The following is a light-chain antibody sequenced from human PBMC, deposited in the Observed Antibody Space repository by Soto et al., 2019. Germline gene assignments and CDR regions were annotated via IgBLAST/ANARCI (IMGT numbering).Light chain of an antibody. J-gene: IGKJ1*01. CDR3: QQYNDWPQT. Sequence: EVVLTQSPVTLSLSPGERASLSCRASQFLSSYLAWYQQIPGQAPRLLIHGASTRATGIPARFSGSGSGTEFTLTISSLQSEDFAVYYCQQYNDWPQTFGQGTKVDIK. V-gene: IGKV3-15*01. CDR1: QFLSSY. CDR2: GAS.